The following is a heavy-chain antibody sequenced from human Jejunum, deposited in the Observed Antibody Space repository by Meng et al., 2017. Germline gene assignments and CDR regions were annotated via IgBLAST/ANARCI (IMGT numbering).Heavy chain of an antibody. CDR2: IHYIGSA. V-gene: IGHV4-30-4*01. D-gene: IGHD3-22*01. CDR1: GGSISGGDYY. Sequence: QVQLQESGPGLVKPSQTLSLTCTVSGGSISGGDYYWSWIRQPPGKGLEWIGYIHYIGSAFFHPSFKSRAAISVDTSNNLFSLKLNSVTAGDTAVYYCARERWEYYESSGFDSWGQGTLVTVSS. CDR3: ARERWEYYESSGFDS. J-gene: IGHJ4*02.